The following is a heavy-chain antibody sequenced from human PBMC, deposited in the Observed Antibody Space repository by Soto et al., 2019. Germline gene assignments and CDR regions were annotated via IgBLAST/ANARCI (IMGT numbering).Heavy chain of an antibody. J-gene: IGHJ4*02. V-gene: IGHV1-18*01. Sequence: QVQLVQSGAEVKKPGASVKVSCKASGYTFTSYGISWVRQAPGQGLEWMGWISAYNGNTNYAQKLQGRFTMTTDTTTSTACMELRGLSSDDTAAYYCARGTTAETGSYWGQGTLVTVSS. CDR3: ARGTTAETGSY. CDR2: ISAYNGNT. CDR1: GYTFTSYG. D-gene: IGHD4-17*01.